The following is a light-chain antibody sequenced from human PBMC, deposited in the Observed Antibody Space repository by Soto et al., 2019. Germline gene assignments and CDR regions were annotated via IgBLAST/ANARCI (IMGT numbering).Light chain of an antibody. J-gene: IGKJ1*01. V-gene: IGKV1-5*03. CDR2: TAS. CDR1: QSISSW. Sequence: DIQMTQSPSTLSASVGDRVTITCRASQSISSWLAWYQQKPGKAPKLLIYTASSLESGVPSRFSGSGSGTEFTLTIRSLQPDDFATYYCKQYNSYSWTCGQGTKVAIK. CDR3: KQYNSYSWT.